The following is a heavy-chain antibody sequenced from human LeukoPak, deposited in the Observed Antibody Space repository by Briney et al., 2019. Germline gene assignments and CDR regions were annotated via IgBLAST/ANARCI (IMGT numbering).Heavy chain of an antibody. D-gene: IGHD2-21*02. V-gene: IGHV1-24*01. CDR3: ATGRFVVTAPYHPLGAFDI. Sequence: AASVKVSCKVSGYTLTELSMHWVRQAPGKGLEWMGGFDPEDGETIYAQKFQGRVTMTEDTSTDTAYMELSRLRSEDTAVYYCATGRFVVTAPYHPLGAFDIWGQGTMVTVSS. J-gene: IGHJ3*02. CDR1: GYTLTELS. CDR2: FDPEDGET.